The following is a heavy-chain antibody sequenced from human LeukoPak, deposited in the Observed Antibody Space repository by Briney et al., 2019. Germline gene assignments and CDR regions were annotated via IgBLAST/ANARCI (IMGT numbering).Heavy chain of an antibody. V-gene: IGHV3-7*01. J-gene: IGHJ4*02. D-gene: IGHD2-15*01. CDR1: GFTFSNYW. CDR2: IKQDGGEK. CDR3: ARGYCSGGSCSKYDY. Sequence: GGSLRLSCAASGFTFSNYWMSWVRQAPGKGLEWVAKIKQDGGEKYYVDSVKGRFTISRDNAKNSLYLQMNSLRAEDTAVYYCARGYCSGGSCSKYDYWGQGTLVTVSS.